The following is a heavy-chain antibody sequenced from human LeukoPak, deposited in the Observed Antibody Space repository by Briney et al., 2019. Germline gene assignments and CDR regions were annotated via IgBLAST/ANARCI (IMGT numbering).Heavy chain of an antibody. CDR1: GFTFSSYW. CDR3: ARALFGNHFDY. J-gene: IGHJ4*02. V-gene: IGHV3-7*03. Sequence: VGSLRLSRAASGFTFSSYWMSWVRQAPGKGLEWVANIKQDGSEKYYVDSVKGRFTISRDNAKNSLYLQMNSLRAEDTAVYYCARALFGNHFDYWGQGTLVTVSS. CDR2: IKQDGSEK. D-gene: IGHD2-21*01.